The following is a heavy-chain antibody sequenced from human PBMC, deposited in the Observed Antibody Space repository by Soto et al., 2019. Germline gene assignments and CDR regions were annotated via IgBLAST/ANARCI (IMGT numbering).Heavy chain of an antibody. V-gene: IGHV3-53*02. D-gene: IGHD3-22*01. Sequence: EVQLVETGGGLIQPGGSLRLSCAASGITVSTNYMSWVRQAPGKGLEWVSVIYSDGKTFYADSVKGQFTISRDNSQNTVSLQMNSLRAEDTAVYYCARDGGGGYYDSSGYMGVWGQGTLVTVSS. CDR3: ARDGGGGYYDSSGYMGV. CDR2: IYSDGKT. J-gene: IGHJ4*02. CDR1: GITVSTNY.